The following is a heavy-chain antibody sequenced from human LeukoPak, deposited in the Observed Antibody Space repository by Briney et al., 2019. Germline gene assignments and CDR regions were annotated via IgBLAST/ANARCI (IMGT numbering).Heavy chain of an antibody. CDR1: GFTISSSA. CDR3: ARAVVDYDSSDAMDV. Sequence: PGGSLRLSCAASGFTISSSAMHWVRQAPGKGLEWVALISYDGSTKYYIDSVKGRFTISRDNSKSTLSLQMNSLRAEDTAVYYCARAVVDYDSSDAMDVWGQGTTVAVSS. V-gene: IGHV3-30-3*01. J-gene: IGHJ6*02. CDR2: ISYDGSTK. D-gene: IGHD3-22*01.